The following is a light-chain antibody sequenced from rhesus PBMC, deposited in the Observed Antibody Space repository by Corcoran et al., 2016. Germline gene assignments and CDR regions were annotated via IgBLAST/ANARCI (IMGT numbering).Light chain of an antibody. V-gene: IGKV1-25*01. J-gene: IGKJ4*01. CDR1: QDISSD. CDR2: AAS. CDR3: RQHNSYPLT. Sequence: DIQMTQSPSSLSASVGDRVTITCRASQDISSDLAWYQQKPATAPKLLIYAASTLQSGGPSRFSGHGSGTDFTLTISSLQPEDLATYYCRQHNSYPLTFGGRTRVELK.